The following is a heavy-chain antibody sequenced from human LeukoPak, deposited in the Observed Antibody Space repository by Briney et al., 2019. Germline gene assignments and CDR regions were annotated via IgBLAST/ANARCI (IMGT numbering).Heavy chain of an antibody. V-gene: IGHV4-59*08. CDR1: GGSISSYY. Sequence: SETLSLTCTVSGGSISSYYWSWIRQPPGKGLEWIGYIYYSGSTNYNPSLKSRVTISVDTSKNQFSLKLSSVTAADTAVYYCARLAKQAMYYFDYWGQGTLVTVSS. CDR3: ARLAKQAMYYFDY. CDR2: IYYSGST. J-gene: IGHJ4*02.